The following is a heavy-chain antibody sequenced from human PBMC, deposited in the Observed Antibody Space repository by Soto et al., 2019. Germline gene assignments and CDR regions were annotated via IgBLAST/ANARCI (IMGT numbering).Heavy chain of an antibody. J-gene: IGHJ6*02. CDR3: ARDLRYDAAGRYYYYGMDV. CDR1: GFTFSSYD. D-gene: IGHD6-13*01. CDR2: IGTAGDT. Sequence: EVQLVESGGGLVQPGGSLRLSCAASGFTFSSYDMHWVRQATGKGLEWVSAIGTAGDTYYPGSVKGRFTISRENAKNSLYLQMNSLRAGDTAVYYCARDLRYDAAGRYYYYGMDVWGQGTTVTVSS. V-gene: IGHV3-13*04.